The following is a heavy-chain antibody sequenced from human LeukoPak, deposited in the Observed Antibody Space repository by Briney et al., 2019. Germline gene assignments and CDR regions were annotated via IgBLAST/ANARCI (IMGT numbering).Heavy chain of an antibody. V-gene: IGHV3-21*01. Sequence: GGSLRLSCAASGLTFSSYSMNWVRQAPGKGLEWVSSISSSSSYIYYADSVKGRFTISRDSAKNSLYLQMNSLRAEDTAVYYCARGQASDFDYWGQGTLVTVSS. J-gene: IGHJ4*02. CDR1: GLTFSSYS. CDR2: ISSSSSYI. CDR3: ARGQASDFDY.